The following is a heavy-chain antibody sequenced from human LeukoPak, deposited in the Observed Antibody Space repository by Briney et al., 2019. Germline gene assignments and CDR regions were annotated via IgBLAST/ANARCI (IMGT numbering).Heavy chain of an antibody. J-gene: IGHJ4*02. V-gene: IGHV4-39*07. CDR2: IYYTGST. Sequence: SETLSLTCTVSSGSISRSSYSWGWIRQPPGKGLEWIVSIYYTGSTYYNPSLKRRLTMSVHTSENQFSLKLTSVTAADTAVYYCARDFKLVRGSFDYWGQGTLVTVSS. CDR1: SGSISRSSYS. CDR3: ARDFKLVRGSFDY. D-gene: IGHD3-10*01.